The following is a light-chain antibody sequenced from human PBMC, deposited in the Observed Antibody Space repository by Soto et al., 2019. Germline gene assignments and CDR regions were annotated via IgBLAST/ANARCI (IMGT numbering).Light chain of an antibody. CDR3: QHYNNWPPLT. J-gene: IGKJ4*01. V-gene: IGKV3D-15*01. Sequence: EIVLTQSPATLSLSPGERATLSCRASQSVSSYLAWYQQKPGQAPRLLIYDASTRATGIPDRFSGSGSGTEFTLTISSLQSADFAVYYCQHYNNWPPLTFGGGTKVDIK. CDR1: QSVSSY. CDR2: DAS.